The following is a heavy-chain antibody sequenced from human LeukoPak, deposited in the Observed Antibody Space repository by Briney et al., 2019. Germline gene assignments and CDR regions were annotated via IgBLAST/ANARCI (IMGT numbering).Heavy chain of an antibody. CDR3: ASGYYYDSSALGSFDY. CDR2: IIPIFGTA. Sequence: VASVKVSCKASGGTFSSYAISWVRQAPGQGLEWMGGIIPIFGTANYAQKFQGRVTITADESTSTAYMELSSLRSEDTAVYYCASGYYYDSSALGSFDYWGQGTLVTVSS. CDR1: GGTFSSYA. V-gene: IGHV1-69*01. J-gene: IGHJ4*02. D-gene: IGHD3-22*01.